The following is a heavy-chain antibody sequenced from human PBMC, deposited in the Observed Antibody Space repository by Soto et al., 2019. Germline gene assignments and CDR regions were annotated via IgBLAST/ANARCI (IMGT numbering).Heavy chain of an antibody. J-gene: IGHJ4*02. D-gene: IGHD2-21*02. Sequence: EGQLLESGGGLVQPGGSLRLSCAASGFSFTNFAMSWVRQAPGKGLERVAGIGASGDITWYADSVKGRLSISRDNSNNTLYLQLNSLRFEDTAVYYCAKDDFTDRGDDYFDYWGPGTLVTVSS. CDR2: IGASGDIT. V-gene: IGHV3-23*01. CDR3: AKDDFTDRGDDYFDY. CDR1: GFSFTNFA.